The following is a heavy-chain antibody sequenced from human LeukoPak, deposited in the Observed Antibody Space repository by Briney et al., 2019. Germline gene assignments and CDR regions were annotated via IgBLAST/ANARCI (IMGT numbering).Heavy chain of an antibody. CDR1: GYRFTNYW. Sequence: GESLKISCKASGYRFTNYWIAWVRQMPGNGLELMGSIYPGDSDIRYSPSFQGQVTISADKSFTTAYLQWRSLKASDTAIYYCARQGVYYSDSSAFYHWGQGTRVTVSS. CDR2: IYPGDSDI. J-gene: IGHJ4*02. CDR3: ARQGVYYSDSSAFYH. D-gene: IGHD3-22*01. V-gene: IGHV5-51*01.